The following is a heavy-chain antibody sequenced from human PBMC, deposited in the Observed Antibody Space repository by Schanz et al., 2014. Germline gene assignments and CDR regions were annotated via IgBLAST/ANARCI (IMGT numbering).Heavy chain of an antibody. CDR1: GFTFRNYK. V-gene: IGHV3-21*01. D-gene: IGHD6-6*01. J-gene: IGHJ6*02. Sequence: EVQLAESGGSLVKPGGSLRLSCAASGFTFRNYKMIWVRQAPGKGLEWVSPISSTSTYINYADSVKGRFTISRDNAKNSLHLQMNSLRAEDTAVYYCVREGSSSPDCCYYNGMDVWGQGTTVVVSS. CDR2: ISSTSTYI. CDR3: VREGSSSPDCCYYNGMDV.